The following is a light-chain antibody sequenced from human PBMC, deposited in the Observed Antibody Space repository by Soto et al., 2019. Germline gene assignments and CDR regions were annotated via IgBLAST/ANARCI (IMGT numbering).Light chain of an antibody. CDR1: QSVSSSY. CDR3: QQYGSSSFT. V-gene: IGKV3-20*01. CDR2: GAS. J-gene: IGKJ3*01. Sequence: EIVLTQSPGTLSLSPGERAILSCRASQSVSSSYLAWYQQKPGQAPRLLIYGASSRATGIRDRFSGSGSGTDFALTISRLEPEDFAAYYCQQYGSSSFTFGPGTKVDIK.